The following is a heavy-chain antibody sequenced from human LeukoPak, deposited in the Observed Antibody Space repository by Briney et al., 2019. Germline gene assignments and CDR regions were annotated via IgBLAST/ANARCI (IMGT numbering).Heavy chain of an antibody. CDR3: ARNQAIPDFYGGNSSRTSNWFDP. J-gene: IGHJ5*02. Sequence: SETLSLTCAASGGSISSGGYSWSWIRQPPGKGLEWIGYIYYSGSTYYNPSLKSRVTISVDTSKNQFSLKLSSVTAADTAVYYCARNQAIPDFYGGNSSRTSNWFDPWGQGTLVTVSS. V-gene: IGHV4-30-4*08. D-gene: IGHD4-23*01. CDR2: IYYSGST. CDR1: GGSISSGGYS.